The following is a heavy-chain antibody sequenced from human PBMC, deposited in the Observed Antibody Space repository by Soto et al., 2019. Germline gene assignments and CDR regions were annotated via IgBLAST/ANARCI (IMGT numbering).Heavy chain of an antibody. CDR3: SSSSCWYPSYFDY. V-gene: IGHV3-48*02. D-gene: IGHD6-19*01. CDR2: ISSSSSTI. Sequence: EVQLVESGGGLVQPGGSLRLSCAASGFTFSSYSMNWVRQAPVKGLEWVSYISSSSSTIYYADSVKGRFTSSRDNAKNSLYLQMNRLRDEDTAVYYCSSSSCWYPSYFDYGGQGTLVTVSS. J-gene: IGHJ4*02. CDR1: GFTFSSYS.